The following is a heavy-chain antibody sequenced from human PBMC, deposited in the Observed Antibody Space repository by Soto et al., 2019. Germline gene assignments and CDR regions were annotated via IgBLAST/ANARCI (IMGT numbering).Heavy chain of an antibody. CDR1: GFTFSSYA. V-gene: IGHV3-30-3*01. CDR2: ISYDGSNK. Sequence: QVQLVESGGGVVQPGRSLRLSCAASGFTFSSYAMHWVRQAPGKGLEWVAVISYDGSNKYYADSVKGRFTISRDNSKNTLYLQRNSLGAEDTAVYYCARPLWRNDYNWGYFDLWGRGTLVTVSS. CDR3: ARPLWRNDYNWGYFDL. J-gene: IGHJ2*01. D-gene: IGHD4-4*01.